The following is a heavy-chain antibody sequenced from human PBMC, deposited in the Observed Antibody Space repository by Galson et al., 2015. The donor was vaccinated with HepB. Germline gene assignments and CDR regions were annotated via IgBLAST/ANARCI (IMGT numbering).Heavy chain of an antibody. J-gene: IGHJ4*02. CDR1: GFSISSYA. D-gene: IGHD3-22*01. CDR3: ARDDSTGYYYFDY. V-gene: IGHV3-7*01. CDR2: INQDDSEK. Sequence: SLRLSCAVSGFSISSYAMSWVRQAPGKGLERVANINQDDSEKYYVDSVKGRFTISRDNAKNSLYLQMNNLRAEDTAVYYCARDDSTGYYYFDYWGQGTLVTVSS.